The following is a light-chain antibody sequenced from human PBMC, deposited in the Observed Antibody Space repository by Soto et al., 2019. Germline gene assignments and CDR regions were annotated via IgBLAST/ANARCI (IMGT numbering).Light chain of an antibody. CDR1: QSISYY. CDR2: TTS. J-gene: IGKJ1*01. CDR3: QQSYTTPWT. V-gene: IGKV1-39*01. Sequence: DIQITQSPSSLSASVVDRVTITFLASQSISYYLNWYQQKPGRAPRLLIYTTSSLQSGVPSKFSGSASGTDFTLTISSLQPEDFATYYCQQSYTTPWTFGQGTKVDIK.